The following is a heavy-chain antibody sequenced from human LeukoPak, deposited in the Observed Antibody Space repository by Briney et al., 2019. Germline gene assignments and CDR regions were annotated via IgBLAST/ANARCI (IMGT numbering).Heavy chain of an antibody. V-gene: IGHV4-4*02. CDR2: IYHSGST. Sequence: SETLSLTCAVSGGSISSSNWWSWVRQPPGKGLEGIGEIYHSGSTNYNPSLKSRVTISVDKSKNQFSLKLSSVTAADTAVYYCASAPLGYCSGGSCYVWGPYYYGMDVWGQGTTVTVSS. J-gene: IGHJ6*02. CDR3: ASAPLGYCSGGSCYVWGPYYYGMDV. D-gene: IGHD2-15*01. CDR1: GGSISSSNW.